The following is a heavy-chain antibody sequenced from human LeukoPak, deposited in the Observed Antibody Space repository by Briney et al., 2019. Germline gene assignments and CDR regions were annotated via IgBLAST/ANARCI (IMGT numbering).Heavy chain of an antibody. CDR1: GFTFSSYA. D-gene: IGHD3-9*01. CDR2: ICGSRGST. CDR3: AKSRNYDILTGYSPFGFDY. V-gene: IGHV3-23*01. J-gene: IGHJ4*02. Sequence: GWSLTLSCAASGFTFSSYAMSWLRPAPGKGLDWVSPICGSRGSTYYADSVNDRFTISRDNSKNTLYLQMNSLRAEDTAVYYCAKSRNYDILTGYSPFGFDYWGQGTLVTVSS.